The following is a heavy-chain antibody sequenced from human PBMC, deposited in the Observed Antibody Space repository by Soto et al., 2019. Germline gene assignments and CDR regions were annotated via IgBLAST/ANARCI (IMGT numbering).Heavy chain of an antibody. Sequence: SVKVSCKASGGTFSSYTISWVRQAPGQGLEWMGRIIPILGIANYAQKFQGRVTITADKSTNTAYMRLSSLRSEDTAIYYCAASYGSGYRAFDYWGQGALVTVSS. V-gene: IGHV1-69*02. D-gene: IGHD3-10*01. CDR2: IIPILGIA. CDR1: GGTFSSYT. CDR3: AASYGSGYRAFDY. J-gene: IGHJ4*02.